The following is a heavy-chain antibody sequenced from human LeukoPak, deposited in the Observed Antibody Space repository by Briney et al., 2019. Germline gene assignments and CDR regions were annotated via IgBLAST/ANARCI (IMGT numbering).Heavy chain of an antibody. CDR2: ISSSSYI. CDR1: GFTFSSYS. V-gene: IGHV3-21*01. D-gene: IGHD5-18*01. J-gene: IGHJ4*02. Sequence: GGSLRLSCAASGFTFSSYSMNWVRQAPGKGLEWVSSISSSSYIYYADSVKGRFTISRDNAKNSLYLQMNSLRAEDTAVYYCARDSVRGYSYGSPFDYWGQGTLVTVSS. CDR3: ARDSVRGYSYGSPFDY.